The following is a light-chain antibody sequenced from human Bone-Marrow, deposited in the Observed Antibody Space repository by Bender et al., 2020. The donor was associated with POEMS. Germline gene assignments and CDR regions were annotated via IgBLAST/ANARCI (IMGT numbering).Light chain of an antibody. V-gene: IGLV3-25*03. Sequence: SYELTQPPSVSVSPGQTARITCSGDALPKQYSYWYQLKSGQAPVLIIYKDTERPSGIPERFSGSSSGTTVTLTISGVQAEDEADYYCQSADSSGAYLVIFGGGTRLTVL. CDR2: KDT. CDR3: QSADSSGAYLVI. CDR1: ALPKQY. J-gene: IGLJ2*01.